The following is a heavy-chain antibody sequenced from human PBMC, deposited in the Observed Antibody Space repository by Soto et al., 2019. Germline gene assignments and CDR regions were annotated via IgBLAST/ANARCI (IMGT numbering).Heavy chain of an antibody. CDR1: GFTFSHYA. CDR2: ISYDGKNE. CDR3: ARETGYSSSWPLEY. J-gene: IGHJ4*02. V-gene: IGHV3-30*04. Sequence: GGSLRLSCAASGFTFSHYAMHWVRQAPGKGLQWVAYISYDGKNERYADSVKGRFTISRDASKNTVHLQMNSLRDADTAVYYCARETGYSSSWPLEYWGQGTLVTVSS. D-gene: IGHD6-13*01.